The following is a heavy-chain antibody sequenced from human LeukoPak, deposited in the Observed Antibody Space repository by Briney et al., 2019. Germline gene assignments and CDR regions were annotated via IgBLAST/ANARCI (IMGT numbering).Heavy chain of an antibody. CDR1: GGSITIGSYY. J-gene: IGHJ4*02. Sequence: PSEALSLTCPVSGGSITIGSYYWSWIRQPAGKGLEWIGRIYVGGSPNYNPSHYSPALKSRVSISVDTSKSQFSLELTSLTAADTAVYYCAREFRGGGDSGIFDYWGQGTLVTVSS. V-gene: IGHV4-61*02. D-gene: IGHD4-23*01. CDR2: IYVGGSP. CDR3: AREFRGGGDSGIFDY.